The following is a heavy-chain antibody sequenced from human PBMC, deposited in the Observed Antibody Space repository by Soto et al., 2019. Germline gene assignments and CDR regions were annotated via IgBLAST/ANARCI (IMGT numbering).Heavy chain of an antibody. CDR1: GGSISGYY. J-gene: IGHJ4*02. V-gene: IGHV4-59*08. CDR2: IYSSGRT. CDR3: ARQRRDFDY. Sequence: QVQLHESGPGLVKPSETLSLTCTVSGGSISGYYWSWIRQPPGKGLQWIGYIYSSGRTNYNPSLNSRVTISVDTSKNQFSLNLSSVTAADTAVYYCARQRRDFDYWGQGSLVTVSS.